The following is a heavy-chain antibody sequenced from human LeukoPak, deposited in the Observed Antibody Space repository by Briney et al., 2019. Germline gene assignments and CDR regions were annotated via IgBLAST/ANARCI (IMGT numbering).Heavy chain of an antibody. CDR1: GFTFSSYG. V-gene: IGHV3-33*01. CDR2: IWYDGSNK. Sequence: GGSLRLSCAASGFTFSSYGMHWVRQAPGKGLEWVAVIWYDGSNKYYADSVKSRFTISRDNSKNTLYLQMNSLRAEDTVVYYCAREAVAGPYFDYWGQGTLVTVSS. J-gene: IGHJ4*02. CDR3: AREAVAGPYFDY. D-gene: IGHD6-19*01.